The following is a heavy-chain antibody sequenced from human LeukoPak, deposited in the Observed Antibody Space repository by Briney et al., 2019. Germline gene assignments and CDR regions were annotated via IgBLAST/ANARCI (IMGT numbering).Heavy chain of an antibody. V-gene: IGHV3-21*01. J-gene: IGHJ6*02. Sequence: GGSLRLSCAASGFTFSSYAMSWVRQAPGKGLEWVSSISSSSSYIYYADSVKGRFTISRDNAKNSLYLQMNSLRAEDTAVYYCARGIYDFWSGYYPYYYYGMDVWGQGTTVTVSS. CDR1: GFTFSSYA. CDR2: ISSSSSYI. CDR3: ARGIYDFWSGYYPYYYYGMDV. D-gene: IGHD3-3*01.